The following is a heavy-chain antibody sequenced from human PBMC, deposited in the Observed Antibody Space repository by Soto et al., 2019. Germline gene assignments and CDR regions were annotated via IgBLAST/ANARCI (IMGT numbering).Heavy chain of an antibody. V-gene: IGHV3-53*01. CDR3: ARCSWRDGYMARPESFQH. Sequence: GGSLRLSCAASGFTVSSNYMSWVRQAPGKGREWVSVIYSGRSTYYSDSVKGRFTISRYNSKNTLYLQMNSLRAEDTAVYYCARCSWRDGYMARPESFQHWGQGTLVTVSS. CDR2: IYSGRST. D-gene: IGHD5-12*01. CDR1: GFTVSSNY. J-gene: IGHJ1*01.